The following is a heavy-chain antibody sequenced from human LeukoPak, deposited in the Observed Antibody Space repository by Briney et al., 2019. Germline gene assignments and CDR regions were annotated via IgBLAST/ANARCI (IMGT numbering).Heavy chain of an antibody. J-gene: IGHJ4*02. CDR3: ATRIRLLDY. Sequence: GGSLRLSCAASGFTFSSYEMNWVRQAPGKGLEWVAVISYDGSNKYYADSVKGRFTISRDNSKNTLYLQMNSLRAEDTAVYYCATRIRLLDYWGQGTLVTVSS. CDR1: GFTFSSYE. CDR2: ISYDGSNK. V-gene: IGHV3-30*03. D-gene: IGHD2/OR15-2a*01.